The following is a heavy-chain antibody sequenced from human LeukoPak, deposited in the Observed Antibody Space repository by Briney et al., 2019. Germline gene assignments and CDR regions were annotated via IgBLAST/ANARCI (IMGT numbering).Heavy chain of an antibody. CDR3: ARDVVWCGAGAYYYYGMDV. J-gene: IGHJ6*02. CDR1: GFTFSDYY. Sequence: GGSLRLSCAASGFTFSDYYMSWIRQAPGKGLEWVSYISSSGSTIYYADSVKGRFTISRDNAKNSLYLQMNSLRAEDTAVYYCARDVVWCGAGAYYYYGMDVWGQGTTVTVSS. CDR2: ISSSGSTI. D-gene: IGHD3-10*01. V-gene: IGHV3-11*01.